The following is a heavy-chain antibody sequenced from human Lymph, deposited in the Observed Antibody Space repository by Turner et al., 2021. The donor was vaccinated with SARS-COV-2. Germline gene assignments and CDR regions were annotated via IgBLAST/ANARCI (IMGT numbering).Heavy chain of an antibody. D-gene: IGHD6-6*01. Sequence: EVQLVESGGGLIQPGGSLRLACAASGFTVIYKYMTWVRQAPGKGLEWVSGIIWNSGSIGYADSVKGRFTISRDNAKNSLYLQMNSLRAEDTALYYCAKDRGGEQLVRLFDYWGQGTLVTVSS. CDR2: IIWNSGSI. V-gene: IGHV3-9*01. CDR1: GFTVIYKY. J-gene: IGHJ4*02. CDR3: AKDRGGEQLVRLFDY.